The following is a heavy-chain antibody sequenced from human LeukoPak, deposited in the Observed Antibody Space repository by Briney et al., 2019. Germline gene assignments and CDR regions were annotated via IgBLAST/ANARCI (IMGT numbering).Heavy chain of an antibody. CDR3: ARNRRRIAAAGTGDYYYYYYMDV. J-gene: IGHJ6*03. CDR1: GYSENFYG. CDR2: ISAQHGQT. D-gene: IGHD6-13*01. V-gene: IGHV1-18*01. Sequence: ASVKVSCKTSGYSENFYGITWVRQVAGQGLEWMGWISAQHGQTEYAPNSQDRVTMTRDTSTSTVYMELSSLRSEDTAVYYCARNRRRIAAAGTGDYYYYYYMDVWGKGTTVTISS.